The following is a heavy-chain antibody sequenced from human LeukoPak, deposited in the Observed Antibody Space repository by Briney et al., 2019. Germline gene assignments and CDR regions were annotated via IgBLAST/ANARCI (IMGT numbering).Heavy chain of an antibody. CDR1: GGSFSDYY. D-gene: IGHD3-3*01. J-gene: IGHJ5*02. CDR2: INYGGST. CDR3: AAYYDFSSGYNNWFDP. V-gene: IGHV4-34*01. Sequence: PSETLSLTCAVYGGSFSDYYWSWIRQPTGKGPEWIGEINYGGSTNYNPSLKSRVTMSVDTSKKQFSLKLHSVTAADTAVYFCAAYYDFSSGYNNWFDPWGQGTLVTVSS.